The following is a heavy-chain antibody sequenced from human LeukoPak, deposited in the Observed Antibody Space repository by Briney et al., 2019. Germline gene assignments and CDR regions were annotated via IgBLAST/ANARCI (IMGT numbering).Heavy chain of an antibody. CDR1: GFTFSSYW. Sequence: TGGSLRLSCAASGFTFSSYWMSWVRQAPGKGLEWVANIKQDGSEKYYVDSVKGRFTISRDNAKDSLYLQMNSLRAEDTAVYYCARVDAGMATYYWGQGTLVTVSS. J-gene: IGHJ4*02. V-gene: IGHV3-7*01. CDR2: IKQDGSEK. CDR3: ARVDAGMATYY. D-gene: IGHD5-24*01.